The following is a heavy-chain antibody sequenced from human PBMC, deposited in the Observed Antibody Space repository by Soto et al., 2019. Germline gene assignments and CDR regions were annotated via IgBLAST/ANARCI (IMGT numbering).Heavy chain of an antibody. V-gene: IGHV4-39*01. CDR3: ASHPQLSHLDY. CDR1: GGSISTGSYY. J-gene: IGHJ4*02. CDR2: IYHGGNT. D-gene: IGHD3-10*01. Sequence: SETLSLTCAVSGGSISTGSYYWGWIRQFPGKGLEWIGSIYHGGNTYYKASLKSRVTISVDTSKNQFSLKLSSVTAADTAVYYCASHPQLSHLDYWGQGTLVTVSS.